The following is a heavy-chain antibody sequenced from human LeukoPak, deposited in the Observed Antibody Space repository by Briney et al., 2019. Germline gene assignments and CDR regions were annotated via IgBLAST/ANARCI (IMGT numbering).Heavy chain of an antibody. CDR2: ISYHGSAK. CDR1: GFTISSHG. D-gene: IGHD5-24*01. CDR3: TRVGYIDEGIDY. Sequence: PGGSLRLSCVVSGFTISSHGMHWVRQAPGKGLEWVAMISYHGSAKYYGDSVQGRFTISRDNAKNSLYLQMNSLRAEDTAIYYCTRVGYIDEGIDYWGQGTLVTVSS. J-gene: IGHJ4*02. V-gene: IGHV3-30*03.